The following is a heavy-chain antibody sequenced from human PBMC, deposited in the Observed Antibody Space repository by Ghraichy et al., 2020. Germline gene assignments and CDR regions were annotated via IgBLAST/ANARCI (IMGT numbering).Heavy chain of an antibody. D-gene: IGHD2-2*01. CDR2: IHSTSSHI. CDR1: GFTFSSSD. J-gene: IGHJ4*02. Sequence: GGSLRLSCAASGFTFSSSDMNWVRQAPGKGLEWVSSIHSTSSHIAYTDSVKGRFTISRDNAKNSLYLQMNSLRVEDTAVYYCARRIVPAAFDYWGQGSLVTVSS. CDR3: ARRIVPAAFDY. V-gene: IGHV3-21*01.